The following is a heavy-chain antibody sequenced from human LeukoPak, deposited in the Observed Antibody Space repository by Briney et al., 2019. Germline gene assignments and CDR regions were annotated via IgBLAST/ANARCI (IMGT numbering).Heavy chain of an antibody. D-gene: IGHD3-3*01. CDR2: ISGSGGST. J-gene: IGHJ6*02. CDR1: GFTFSSYA. V-gene: IGHV3-23*01. Sequence: GGSLRLSCAASGFTFSSYAMSWVRQAPGKGLEWVSAISGSGGSTYYADSVKGRFTISRDNSKNTLYLQMNSLRAEDTAVYYCANDFWSGYYDYYGMDVWGQGTTVTVSS. CDR3: ANDFWSGYYDYYGMDV.